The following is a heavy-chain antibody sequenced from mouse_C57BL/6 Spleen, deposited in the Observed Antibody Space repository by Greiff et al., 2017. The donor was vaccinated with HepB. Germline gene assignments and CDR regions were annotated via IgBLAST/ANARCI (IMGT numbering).Heavy chain of an antibody. CDR1: GYTFTSYW. CDR3: ARSAAQAMDY. Sequence: QVQLKQPGAELVKPGASVKLSCKASGYTFTSYWMQWVKQRPGQGLEWIGEIDPSDSYTNYNQKFKGKATLTVDTSSSTAYMQLSSLTSEDSAVYYCARSAAQAMDYWGQGTSVTVSS. V-gene: IGHV1-50*01. D-gene: IGHD3-2*02. CDR2: IDPSDSYT. J-gene: IGHJ4*01.